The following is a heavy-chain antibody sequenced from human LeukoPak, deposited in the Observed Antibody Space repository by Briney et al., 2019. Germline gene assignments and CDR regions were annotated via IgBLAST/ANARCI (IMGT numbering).Heavy chain of an antibody. V-gene: IGHV4-34*01. J-gene: IGHJ6*03. Sequence: SETLSLTCGVYGVASSGNYWSWIRQSPGRGLEWIGEINHSGSTNYNPSLKSRVIISIDTSKNQFSLKLSSVTAADTADYYCARLLPRTGTTAYYFHNDMDVWGKGTTVTISS. CDR3: ARLLPRTGTTAYYFHNDMDV. D-gene: IGHD1-1*01. CDR1: GVASSGNY. CDR2: INHSGST.